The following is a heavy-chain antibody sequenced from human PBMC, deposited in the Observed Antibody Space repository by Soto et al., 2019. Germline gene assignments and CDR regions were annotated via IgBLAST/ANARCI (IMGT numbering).Heavy chain of an antibody. CDR2: ISSSSSRRT. CDR3: AEDRGSPNWFDP. CDR1: GFTFGNYG. J-gene: IGHJ5*02. D-gene: IGHD6-13*01. V-gene: IGHV3-23*01. Sequence: GGSLRLSCETSGFTFGNYGMGWVRQAPGKGLYWVSGISSSSSRRTYCADSVRGRFTISRDNSKNTLYLQMNSLRAEDTAVYYCAEDRGSPNWFDPWGQGTLVTVSS.